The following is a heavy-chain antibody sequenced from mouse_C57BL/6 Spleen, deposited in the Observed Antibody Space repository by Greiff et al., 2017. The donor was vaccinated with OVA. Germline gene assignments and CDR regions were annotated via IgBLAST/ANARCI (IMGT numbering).Heavy chain of an antibody. V-gene: IGHV2-4*01. J-gene: IGHJ3*01. CDR2: IWSGGST. D-gene: IGHD3-2*01. Sequence: QVQLQQSGPGLVHPSHLLSITCTVSGFSLTSYGVHWVRQPPGKGLEWLGVIWSGGSTDYNAAFISRLSISKDNSKSQVFFKMNSLQADDTAIYYCAKNWGARQGFAYWGQGTLVTVSA. CDR3: AKNWGARQGFAY. CDR1: GFSLTSYG.